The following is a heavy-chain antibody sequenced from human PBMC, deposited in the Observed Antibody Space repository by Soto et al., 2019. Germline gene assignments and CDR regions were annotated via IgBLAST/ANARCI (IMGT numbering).Heavy chain of an antibody. CDR2: INHSGST. CDR1: GESFSGYY. Sequence: PSETLSLNCAVYGESFSGYYWSWIRQPPGKGLEWIGEINHSGSTNYNPSLKSRVTISVDTSKNQFSLKLSSVTAADTAVYYCARGGDCSSTSCFYYYYMDVWGKGTTVTVSS. D-gene: IGHD2-2*01. J-gene: IGHJ6*03. V-gene: IGHV4-34*01. CDR3: ARGGDCSSTSCFYYYYMDV.